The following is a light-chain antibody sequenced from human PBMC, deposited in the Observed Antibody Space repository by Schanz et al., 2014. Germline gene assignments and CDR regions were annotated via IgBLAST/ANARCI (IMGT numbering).Light chain of an antibody. CDR3: QQYGNSPYT. Sequence: EIVLTQSPGTLSLSPGERATLSCRASQSVSSSYLAWYQQKPGQAPRLLIYGASSRATGIPDRFSGSGSGTDFTLTISRLEPEDFAVYHCQQYGNSPYTFGQGTKLEIK. CDR1: QSVSSSY. J-gene: IGKJ2*01. CDR2: GAS. V-gene: IGKV3-20*01.